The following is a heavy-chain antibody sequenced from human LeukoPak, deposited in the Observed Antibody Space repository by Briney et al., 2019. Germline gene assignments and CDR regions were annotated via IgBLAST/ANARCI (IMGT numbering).Heavy chain of an antibody. CDR2: INTNTGNP. Sequence: ASVKVSCKASGYSFSSHAMNWVRQAPGQGLEWMGWINTNTGNPTYAQAFTGRFVFSLDTSVSTAYLQIRSLKAEDSAVYYCARLPIVGPTRNAFDIWGQGTMVTVSS. CDR1: GYSFSSHA. J-gene: IGHJ3*02. V-gene: IGHV7-4-1*02. CDR3: ARLPIVGPTRNAFDI. D-gene: IGHD1-26*01.